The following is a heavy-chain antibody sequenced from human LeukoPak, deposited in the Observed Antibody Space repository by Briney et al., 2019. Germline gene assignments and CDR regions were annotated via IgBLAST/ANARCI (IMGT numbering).Heavy chain of an antibody. CDR2: IYPGDSDT. CDR1: GYRFTSYW. D-gene: IGHD2-2*01. CDR3: ARHLGYCSSTSCAWFDP. J-gene: IGHJ5*02. Sequence: GESLKISCKGSGYRFTSYWIGWVRQMPGKGLEWMGIIYPGDSDTRYSPSFQGQVTISADKSISTAYLQWSSLKASDTAMYYCARHLGYCSSTSCAWFDPWGQGTLVTVSS. V-gene: IGHV5-51*01.